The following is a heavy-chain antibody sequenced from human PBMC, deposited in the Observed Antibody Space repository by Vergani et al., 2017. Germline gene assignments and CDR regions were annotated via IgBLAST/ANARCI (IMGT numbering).Heavy chain of an antibody. CDR3: TKGSVYYHDSAGHGYDPYTGFEL. D-gene: IGHD5-12*01. CDR2: ISCSSGAV. V-gene: IGHV3-9*01. J-gene: IGHJ3*01. Sequence: EVDLVESGGGLAQPGGSLRLSCEASGITFWKFGMHWVRQGPGKGLEWVSGISCSSGAVYYADSVRGRFTISRDNAKNSLFLEMNSLRFEDTAVYFCTKGSVYYHDSAGHGYDPYTGFELWGQGTLVTVSS. CDR1: GITFWKFG.